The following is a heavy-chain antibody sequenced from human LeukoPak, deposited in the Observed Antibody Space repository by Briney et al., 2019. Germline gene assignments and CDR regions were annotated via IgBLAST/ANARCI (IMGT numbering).Heavy chain of an antibody. V-gene: IGHV4-39*01. CDR2: IYYSGST. J-gene: IGHJ4*02. Sequence: SETLSLTCTVSGGSISSSSYYWGWIRQPPGKGLEWIGGIYYSGSTYYNPSLKSRVTISVDTSKNQFSLKVSSVTAAETAVYYCARQGGYEVFDYWGQGTLVTVSS. D-gene: IGHD5-12*01. CDR3: ARQGGYEVFDY. CDR1: GGSISSSSYY.